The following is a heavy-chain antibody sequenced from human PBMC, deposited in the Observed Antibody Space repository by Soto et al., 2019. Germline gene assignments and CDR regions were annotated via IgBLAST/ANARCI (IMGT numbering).Heavy chain of an antibody. CDR1: GYTFTSYG. V-gene: IGHV1-18*01. J-gene: IGHJ3*02. Sequence: ASVKVSCKASGYTFTSYGISWVRQAPGQGLEWMGWISAYNGNTNYAQKLQGRVTMTTDTSTSTAYMELRSLRSDDTAVYYCAWEGVVVVPANIADDAFDIWGQGTMVTVSS. CDR3: AWEGVVVVPANIADDAFDI. CDR2: ISAYNGNT. D-gene: IGHD2-2*01.